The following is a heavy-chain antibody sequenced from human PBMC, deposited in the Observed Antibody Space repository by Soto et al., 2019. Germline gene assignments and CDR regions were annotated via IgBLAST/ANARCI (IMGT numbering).Heavy chain of an antibody. CDR3: ARDYRFNIVAASYDI. D-gene: IGHD1-26*01. CDR2: IYSAGST. CDR1: GFTVSSNY. J-gene: IGHJ3*02. V-gene: IGHV3-66*01. Sequence: GGSLRLSCAASGFTVSSNYMSWVRQAPGKGLECVSLIYSAGSTYYANSVKGRFTISRDTSKNTLYLQMNSLRAEDTAVYYCARDYRFNIVAASYDIWGQGTMVTVSS.